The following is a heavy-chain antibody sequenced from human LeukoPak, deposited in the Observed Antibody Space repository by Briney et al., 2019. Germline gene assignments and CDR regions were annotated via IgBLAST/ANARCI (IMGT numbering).Heavy chain of an antibody. Sequence: QPGGSLRLSCAASGFTFSTYVSNWFRQAPGKGLEWVSTISVGAEYIFYADSVKGRFTISRDDSNNALYLQMHSLRAEDTALYYCASGPPFLKYFEYWGQGTLVTVSS. CDR2: ISVGAEYI. V-gene: IGHV3-23*01. D-gene: IGHD3-3*01. CDR3: ASGPPFLKYFEY. CDR1: GFTFSTYV. J-gene: IGHJ4*02.